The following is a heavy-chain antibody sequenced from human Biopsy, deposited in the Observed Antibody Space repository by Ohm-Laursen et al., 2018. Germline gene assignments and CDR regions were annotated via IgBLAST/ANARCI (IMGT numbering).Heavy chain of an antibody. D-gene: IGHD3-3*02. J-gene: IGHJ4*02. CDR3: ARHVRSGYWGLDY. CDR1: GGSLNNHY. Sequence: SDTLSLTCSVSGGSLNNHYWSWIRQSPGKGLEWLAYIYSSGRNNYNPSLKSRIIVSVDTSKNQLSLKVTFVTATDTAMYYCARHVRSGYWGLDYWGQGALVTVSA. CDR2: IYSSGRN. V-gene: IGHV4-4*08.